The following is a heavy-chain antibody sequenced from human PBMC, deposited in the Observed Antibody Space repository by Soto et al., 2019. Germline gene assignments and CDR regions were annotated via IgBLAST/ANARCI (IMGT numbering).Heavy chain of an antibody. V-gene: IGHV2-5*02. Sequence: QITLKESGPTLVKPTQTLTLTCTFTGFSLSTSGVGVGWIRQPPGKALEWLALIYWDDDKRYSPSLKSRLTITKDTSKNQVVLTMTNMDPVDTATYYCAHRRRKDTAMDEPFDYCGQGTLVTVSS. CDR1: GFSLSTSGVG. CDR2: IYWDDDK. CDR3: AHRRRKDTAMDEPFDY. D-gene: IGHD5-18*01. J-gene: IGHJ4*02.